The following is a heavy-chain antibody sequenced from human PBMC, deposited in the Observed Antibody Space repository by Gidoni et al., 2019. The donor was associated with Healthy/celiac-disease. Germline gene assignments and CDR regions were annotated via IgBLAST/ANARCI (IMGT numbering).Heavy chain of an antibody. D-gene: IGHD3-16*01. CDR2: STPLIGTS. V-gene: IGHV1-69*01. CDR1: GDTFSKYA. CDR3: ARDLGTDNYYFYY. Sequence: QVQLMQSGAEVKKPGSSVTVACKASGDTFSKYAINWVRQARGQGLEWMGGSTPLIGTSSYAQKFQGRVKITADSSTKTAYMELSSLRSEDTAVYFCARDLGTDNYYFYYWGQGTLVTVSS. J-gene: IGHJ4*02.